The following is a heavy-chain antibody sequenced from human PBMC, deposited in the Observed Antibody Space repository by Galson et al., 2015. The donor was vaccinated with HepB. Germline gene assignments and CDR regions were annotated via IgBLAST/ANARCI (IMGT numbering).Heavy chain of an antibody. J-gene: IGHJ3*02. CDR3: ATAPPRGPVRAPVPHAFDI. CDR1: GHTLSELS. V-gene: IGHV1-24*01. D-gene: IGHD1-14*01. Sequence: SCKVSGHTLSELSMHWVRQAPGKGPEWMGGFDPEDAETIYTQKFQGRVIMTEDTSKDTAYMQLSSLRSDDTAVDYCATAPPRGPVRAPVPHAFDIWGQGTLVTVSS. CDR2: FDPEDAET.